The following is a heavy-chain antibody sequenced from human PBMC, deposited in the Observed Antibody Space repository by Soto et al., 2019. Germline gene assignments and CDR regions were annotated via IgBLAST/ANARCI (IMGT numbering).Heavy chain of an antibody. J-gene: IGHJ4*02. CDR2: IYYSGST. CDR3: ARPGEDDILAGYYF. Sequence: PSETLSLTCTVSGGSISSSSYYWGWIRQPPGKGLEWIGSIYYSGSTYYNPSLKSRVTISVDTSKNQFSLKLSSVTAADTAVYYCARPGEDDILAGYYFWGQGTLVTVSS. V-gene: IGHV4-39*01. D-gene: IGHD3-9*01. CDR1: GGSISSSSYY.